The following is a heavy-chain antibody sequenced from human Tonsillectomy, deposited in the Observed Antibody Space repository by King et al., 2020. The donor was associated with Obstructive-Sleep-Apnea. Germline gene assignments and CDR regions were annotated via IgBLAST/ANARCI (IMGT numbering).Heavy chain of an antibody. CDR2: IYDSGST. CDR1: GGSISRYY. D-gene: IGHD2-2*01. Sequence: VQLQESGPGLVKPSDTLSLTCTVSGGSISRYYWSWILQPPGQGLEWIGCIYDSGSTNYNPSLKSRVTISVDTSKNQFSLKLSSVTAADTAVYYCARFSVGVPAAMGVYYYYGMDVWGQGTTVTVSS. J-gene: IGHJ6*02. V-gene: IGHV4-59*01. CDR3: ARFSVGVPAAMGVYYYYGMDV.